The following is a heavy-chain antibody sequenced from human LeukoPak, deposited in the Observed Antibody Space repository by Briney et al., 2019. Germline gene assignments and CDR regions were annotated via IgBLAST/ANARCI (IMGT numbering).Heavy chain of an antibody. CDR3: ARVRLENYDILTLDAFDI. CDR2: ISAYNGNT. D-gene: IGHD3-9*01. V-gene: IGHV1-18*01. CDR1: GYTFTSYG. Sequence: ASVKVSCKASGYTFTSYGISWVRQAPGQGLEWMGWISAYNGNTNYAQKLQGRVTMTTDTSTSTAYMELRSLRSDDTAVYYCARVRLENYDILTLDAFDIWGQGTMVTVSS. J-gene: IGHJ3*02.